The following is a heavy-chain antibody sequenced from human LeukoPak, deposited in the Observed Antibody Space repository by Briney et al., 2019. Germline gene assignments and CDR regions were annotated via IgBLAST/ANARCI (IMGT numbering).Heavy chain of an antibody. Sequence: GSLRLSCAASGFPFSDYTMNWGRQAPGRGLEWISYISGRGNTIKYGDSVKGRFTISRDNAKNSLYLQMNSLRAEDTAVYYCARDRGGYDWRPFDYWGQGTLVTVSS. CDR3: ARDRGGYDWRPFDY. V-gene: IGHV3-48*04. J-gene: IGHJ4*02. CDR1: GFPFSDYT. CDR2: ISGRGNTI. D-gene: IGHD5-12*01.